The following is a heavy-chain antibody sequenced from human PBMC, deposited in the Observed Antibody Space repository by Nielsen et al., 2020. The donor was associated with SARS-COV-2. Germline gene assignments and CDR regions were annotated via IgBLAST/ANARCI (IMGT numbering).Heavy chain of an antibody. CDR2: IYWNDDK. CDR3: AHSLLRFLEWGVPDYGMDV. D-gene: IGHD3-3*01. Sequence: SGPTLVKPTQTLTLTCTFSGFSLSTSGVGVGWIRQPPGKALEWLALIYWNDDKRYSPSLKSRLTITKDTSKNQVVLTMTNMDPVDTATYYCAHSLLRFLEWGVPDYGMDVWGQGTTVTVSS. CDR1: GFSLSTSGVG. J-gene: IGHJ6*02. V-gene: IGHV2-5*01.